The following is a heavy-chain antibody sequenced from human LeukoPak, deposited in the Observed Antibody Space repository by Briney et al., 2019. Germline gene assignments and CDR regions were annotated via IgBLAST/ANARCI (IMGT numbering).Heavy chain of an antibody. CDR2: ISAYNGNT. J-gene: IGHJ4*02. V-gene: IGHV1-18*01. CDR1: GYTLTSYG. D-gene: IGHD6-13*01. CDR3: ARDLGIAAAGTTDY. Sequence: ASVKVSCKASGYTLTSYGISWVRQAPGQGLEWMGWISAYNGNTNYAQKLQGRVTMTTDTSTSTAYMELRSLRSDDTAVYYCARDLGIAAAGTTDYWGQGTLVTVSS.